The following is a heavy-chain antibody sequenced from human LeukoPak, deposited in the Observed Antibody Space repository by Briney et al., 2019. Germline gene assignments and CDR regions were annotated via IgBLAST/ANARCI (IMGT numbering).Heavy chain of an antibody. D-gene: IGHD2-15*01. CDR3: AKDLSWWAAADH. CDR1: GFTFSSYA. Sequence: PGGSLRLSCAASGFTFSSYAMSWVRQAPGRGLEWVSGVGGDDRTHYADSVRGRFTISRDNSMNTVSLDMNRLRVEDTAVYYCAKDLSWWAAADHWGQGALVTVAS. J-gene: IGHJ1*01. CDR2: VGGDDRT. V-gene: IGHV3-23*01.